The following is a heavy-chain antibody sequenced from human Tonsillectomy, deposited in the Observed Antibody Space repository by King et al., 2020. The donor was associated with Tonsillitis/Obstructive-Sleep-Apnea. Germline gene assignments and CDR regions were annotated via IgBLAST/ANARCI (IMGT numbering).Heavy chain of an antibody. D-gene: IGHD2-2*01. Sequence: VQLVESGGGVVQPGRSLRLSCAASGFTFNTYAMHWVRQAPGKGLEWVALISYDGSDKYYADSVKGRFTFSRDNSKNTLYLQMNSLRPEDTAVYYCARGGGVVPAAISPPSYMDVWGKGTTVTVSS. CDR1: GFTFNTYA. V-gene: IGHV3-30*01. J-gene: IGHJ6*03. CDR2: ISYDGSDK. CDR3: ARGGGVVPAAISPPSYMDV.